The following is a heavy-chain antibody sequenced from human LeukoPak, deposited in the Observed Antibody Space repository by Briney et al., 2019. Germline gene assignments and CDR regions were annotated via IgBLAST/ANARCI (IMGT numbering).Heavy chain of an antibody. Sequence: PGGSLRLSCVASGFTFSDYYMSWIRQTPGKGLEWLSYISSSGSPISYADSVKGRFTISRDNAKNSLYLQMNSLRAEDTAVYYCARGYFDWSPGDYGMDVWGQGTTVTVSS. CDR1: GFTFSDYY. J-gene: IGHJ6*02. V-gene: IGHV3-11*04. CDR3: ARGYFDWSPGDYGMDV. CDR2: ISSSGSPI. D-gene: IGHD3-9*01.